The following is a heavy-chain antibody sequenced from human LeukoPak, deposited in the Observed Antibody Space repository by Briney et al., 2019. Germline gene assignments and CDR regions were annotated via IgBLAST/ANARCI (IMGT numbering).Heavy chain of an antibody. CDR1: GFTFSSYG. D-gene: IGHD5-24*01. J-gene: IGHJ4*02. CDR3: GRDPTVRGLHPTFDY. CDR2: IWYDGSNK. Sequence: PGRSLRLSCAASGFTFSSYGMHWVRQAPGKGLEWVAVIWYDGSNKYYADSVKGRFTISRDNSKNTLYLQMNSLRAVDTAVYYCGRDPTVRGLHPTFDYGARGPLVPVSS. V-gene: IGHV3-33*01.